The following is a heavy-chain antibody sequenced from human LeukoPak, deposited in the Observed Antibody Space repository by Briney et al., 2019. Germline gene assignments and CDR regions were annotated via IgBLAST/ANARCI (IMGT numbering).Heavy chain of an antibody. CDR2: ITSSSSYK. V-gene: IGHV3-21*01. D-gene: IGHD2-2*03. CDR3: ARGGHCSSTSCFFDY. Sequence: GGSLRLSCAASGFTFSSYSMHWVRQAPGKGLEWVSSITSSSSYKYYAASLKGRFTMSRDNAKNSLYLQMDSLRAEDTAVYYCARGGHCSSTSCFFDYWGQGTLVTVSS. CDR1: GFTFSSYS. J-gene: IGHJ4*02.